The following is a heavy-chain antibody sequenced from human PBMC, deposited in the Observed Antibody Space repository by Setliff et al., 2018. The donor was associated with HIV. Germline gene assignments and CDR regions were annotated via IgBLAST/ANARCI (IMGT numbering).Heavy chain of an antibody. D-gene: IGHD5-12*01. CDR2: ISYSGST. CDR1: GGSISSYY. CDR3: ARQRDPPGFRLIYYYYYMDV. J-gene: IGHJ6*03. V-gene: IGHV4-59*08. Sequence: SETLSLTCTVSGGSISSYYWSWIRQPPGKGLEWIGYISYSGSTDYNPSLKSRVTISVDTSKNQFSLKLSSVTAADTGVYYCARQRDPPGFRLIYYYYYMDVWGKGTTVTVSS.